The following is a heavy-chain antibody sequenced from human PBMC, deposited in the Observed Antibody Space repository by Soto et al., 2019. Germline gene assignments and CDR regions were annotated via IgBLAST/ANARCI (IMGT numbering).Heavy chain of an antibody. CDR3: AREAVGWELRRGLGMDV. CDR1: GGTFSSYA. CDR2: IIPIFGTA. J-gene: IGHJ6*02. Sequence: QVQLVQSGAEVKKPGSSVKVSCKASGGTFSSYAISWVRQAPGQGLEWMGGIIPIFGTANYAQKFQGRVTITADESTSTAYMELSSLRSEDTAVYYCAREAVGWELRRGLGMDVWGQGTTVTVSS. V-gene: IGHV1-69*01. D-gene: IGHD1-26*01.